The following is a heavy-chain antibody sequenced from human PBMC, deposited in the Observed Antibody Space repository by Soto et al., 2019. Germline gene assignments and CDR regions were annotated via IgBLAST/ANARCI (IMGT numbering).Heavy chain of an antibody. CDR3: AKGHWFDAFDI. CDR2: ISGSGGST. J-gene: IGHJ3*02. V-gene: IGHV3-23*01. D-gene: IGHD3-9*01. Sequence: EVQLLESGGGLVQPGGSLRLSCAGSGFTFSSYAMSWVRQAPGKGLEWVSAISGSGGSTYYADSVKGRFTISRDNSKIRLYLQMNSLRAENTAVYYCAKGHWFDAFDIWGQGTMVTVSS. CDR1: GFTFSSYA.